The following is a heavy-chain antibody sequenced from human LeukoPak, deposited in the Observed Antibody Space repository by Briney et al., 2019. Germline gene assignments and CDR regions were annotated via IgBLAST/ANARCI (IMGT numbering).Heavy chain of an antibody. J-gene: IGHJ4*02. CDR1: GFTVSSNY. CDR3: IRHYDY. Sequence: GGSLRLSCAASGFTVSSNYMSWVRQAPGKGLEWVSVIYSGGSTYYADSVKGRFTISRDNGKNTLFLQMNSLRAEDTAVYYCIRHYDYWGQGTLVTVSS. V-gene: IGHV3-53*01. D-gene: IGHD1-26*01. CDR2: IYSGGST.